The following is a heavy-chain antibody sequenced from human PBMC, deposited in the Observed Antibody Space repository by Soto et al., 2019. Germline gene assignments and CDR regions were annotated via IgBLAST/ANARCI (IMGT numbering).Heavy chain of an antibody. J-gene: IGHJ3*02. CDR3: AISMVRGVIIVAFDI. CDR1: GGSISSSSYY. CDR2: IYYSGST. D-gene: IGHD3-10*01. V-gene: IGHV4-39*01. Sequence: SETLSLTCTVSGGSISSSSYYWGWIRQPPGKGLEWIGSIYYSGSTYYNPSLKSRVTISVDTSKNQFSLKLSSVTAADTAVYYCAISMVRGVIIVAFDIWGQGTMVTVS.